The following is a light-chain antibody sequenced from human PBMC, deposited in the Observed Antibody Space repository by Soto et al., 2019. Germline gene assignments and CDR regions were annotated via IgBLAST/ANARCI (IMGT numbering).Light chain of an antibody. CDR3: QHYNIYSEA. Sequence: DIQMTHSPSTLSASVGDRVTITCRASQSISSWLAWYQQKPGKAPKLLIYDASSLESGVPSRFSGSGSGTEFTLTISSLQPDDFATYYCQHYNIYSEAFGQGTKAAI. V-gene: IGKV1-5*01. CDR1: QSISSW. CDR2: DAS. J-gene: IGKJ1*01.